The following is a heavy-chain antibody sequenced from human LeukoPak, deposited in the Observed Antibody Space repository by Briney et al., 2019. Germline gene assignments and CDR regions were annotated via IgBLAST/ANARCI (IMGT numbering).Heavy chain of an antibody. J-gene: IGHJ4*02. CDR3: AKPRYQLPIFDY. CDR2: IRYDGSNK. D-gene: IGHD2-2*01. Sequence: PGGSLRLSCAASGFTFSSYGMHWVRQAPGKGLEWVAFIRYDGSNKYYADSVKGRFTISRGNSKNTLYLQMNSLRAEDTAVYYCAKPRYQLPIFDYWGQGTLVTVSS. CDR1: GFTFSSYG. V-gene: IGHV3-30*02.